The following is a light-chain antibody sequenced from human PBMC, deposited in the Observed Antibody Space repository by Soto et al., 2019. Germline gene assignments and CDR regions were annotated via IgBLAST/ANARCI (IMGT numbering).Light chain of an antibody. Sequence: DIQMTQSPSSVSASVGDRVTITCRASQDIGSWLAWYQQKPGKAPDLLIYGASSWQSGVPSRFYGSGSGTDSTLTISSLQPEDFATYYCQQGGSFPITFGQGTRLEIK. CDR1: QDIGSW. CDR2: GAS. CDR3: QQGGSFPIT. V-gene: IGKV1-12*01. J-gene: IGKJ5*01.